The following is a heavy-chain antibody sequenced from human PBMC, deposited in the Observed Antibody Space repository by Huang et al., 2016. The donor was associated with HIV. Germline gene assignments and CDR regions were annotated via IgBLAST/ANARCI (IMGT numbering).Heavy chain of an antibody. CDR3: ASSRGSSRY. J-gene: IGHJ4*02. D-gene: IGHD1-26*01. CDR2: IKQDGSEK. CDR1: GFTFSSYW. Sequence: EVQLVESGGGLVQPGGSLRLSCAASGFTFSSYWMSWVRQAPGKGLEWVAKIKQDGSEKNYLDSVKGRFTISRDNAKNSLYLQMNSLRAEDTAVYYCASSRGSSRYWGQGTLVTVSS. V-gene: IGHV3-7*01.